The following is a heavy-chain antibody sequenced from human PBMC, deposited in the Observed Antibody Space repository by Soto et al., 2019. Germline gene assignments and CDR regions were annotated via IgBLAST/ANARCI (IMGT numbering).Heavy chain of an antibody. Sequence: SETLSLTCNVSGASISRSAYYWGWIRQPPGKGLEWVGSIFYRGTTYYNPSLKSRLTISVDTSKNQFFLNLTSVTAADTAVYYCARQLTEVSGGQGVLVTVPS. CDR3: ARQLTEVS. D-gene: IGHD2-21*02. CDR2: IFYRGTT. J-gene: IGHJ4*02. V-gene: IGHV4-39*01. CDR1: GASISRSAYY.